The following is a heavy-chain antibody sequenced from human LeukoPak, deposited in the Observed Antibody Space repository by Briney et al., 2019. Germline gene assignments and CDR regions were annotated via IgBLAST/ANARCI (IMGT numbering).Heavy chain of an antibody. V-gene: IGHV1-69*04. CDR3: ARGPYSSSWYYYFDY. Sequence: SVKVSCKASGGTFSSYAISWVRQAPGQGLEWMGRIIPILGIANYAQKFQGRVTITADKSTSTAYMELSSLRSEDTAVYYCARGPYSSSWYYYFDYRGQGTLVTVSS. CDR1: GGTFSSYA. CDR2: IIPILGIA. D-gene: IGHD6-13*01. J-gene: IGHJ4*02.